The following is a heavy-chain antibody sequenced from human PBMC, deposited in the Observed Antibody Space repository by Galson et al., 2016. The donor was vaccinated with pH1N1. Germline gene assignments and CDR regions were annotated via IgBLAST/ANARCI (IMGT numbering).Heavy chain of an antibody. Sequence: SVKVSCKASGYTFTTFGISWVRQAPGKGLEGLGWISTSKGNTKNAQRLLDRVTMTRNTSTSTVFMELTSLRSDDTAIYYCARDQNWNLDYWGQGTLVTVSS. J-gene: IGHJ4*02. CDR1: GYTFTTFG. D-gene: IGHD1-1*01. V-gene: IGHV1-18*01. CDR3: ARDQNWNLDY. CDR2: ISTSKGNT.